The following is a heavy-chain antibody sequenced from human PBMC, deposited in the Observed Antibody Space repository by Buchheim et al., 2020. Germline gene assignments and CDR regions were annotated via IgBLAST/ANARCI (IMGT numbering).Heavy chain of an antibody. CDR1: GFTFSSYG. J-gene: IGHJ4*02. CDR3: VRSYCGGDCYSTPFGY. D-gene: IGHD2-21*02. Sequence: VQLVESGGGVVQPGRSLRLSCAASGFTFSSYGMHWVRQAPGKGLEWISYVSARDSPIYYADSVKGRFTISRDNAKNSLYLQMNSLTDEDTAVYYCVRSYCGGDCYSTPFGYWGQGTL. CDR2: VSARDSPI. V-gene: IGHV3-48*02.